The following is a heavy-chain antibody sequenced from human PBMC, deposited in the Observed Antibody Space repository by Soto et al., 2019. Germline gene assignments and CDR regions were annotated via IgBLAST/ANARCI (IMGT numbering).Heavy chain of an antibody. Sequence: QVQVVQSGAEVKKPGASVKVSCMASRYSFSDYPIHWVRQAPGHRLEWMGWIIAGNGNTKYSQKFQGRVTITSDTSASPASMEMTTLRPEDTAVYYCLSGSASLFPLVDSWGQGTLVTVSS. CDR2: IIAGNGNT. CDR1: RYSFSDYP. J-gene: IGHJ5*01. CDR3: LSGSASLFPLVDS. D-gene: IGHD6-19*01. V-gene: IGHV1-3*01.